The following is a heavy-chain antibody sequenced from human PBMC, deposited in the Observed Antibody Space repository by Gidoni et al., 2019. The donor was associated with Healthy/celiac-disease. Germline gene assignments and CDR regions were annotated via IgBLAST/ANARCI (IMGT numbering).Heavy chain of an antibody. CDR2: SNPSGGST. CDR3: ASAFRYDYVWGSYRNDACDI. V-gene: IGHV1-46*01. J-gene: IGHJ3*02. Sequence: QVQLVQSGAEVKKPGASVKVSCKASGYTFPSYYMHWVRQAPGQGLEWMGISNPSGGSTSYAQKFQGRVTMTRDTSTSTVYMELSSLRSEDTAVYYCASAFRYDYVWGSYRNDACDIWGQGTMVTVSS. CDR1: GYTFPSYY. D-gene: IGHD3-16*02.